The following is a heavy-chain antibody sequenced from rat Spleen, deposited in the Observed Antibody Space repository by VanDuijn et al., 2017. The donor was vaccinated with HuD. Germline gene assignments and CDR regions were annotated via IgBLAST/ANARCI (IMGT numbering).Heavy chain of an antibody. D-gene: IGHD1-11*01. Sequence: EVQLVESGGGLVQPGRSLKLSCAASGFTFSNYDMAWVRQAPTKGLEWVASISTGGGNTYYRDSVKGRFTISRDNAKSTLHLQMDSLRSEDTATYYCSRNNYGGSSELGWFAYWGQGTLVTVSS. CDR3: SRNNYGGSSELGWFAY. V-gene: IGHV5S23*01. J-gene: IGHJ3*01. CDR2: ISTGGGNT. CDR1: GFTFSNYD.